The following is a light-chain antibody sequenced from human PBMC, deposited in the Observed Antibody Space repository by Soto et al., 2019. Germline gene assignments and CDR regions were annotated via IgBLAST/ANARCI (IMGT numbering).Light chain of an antibody. CDR3: QQYVGSPST. CDR2: DAS. CDR1: QSVGNNY. J-gene: IGKJ1*01. Sequence: EIVLTQSPGTLYLSPGERVTLSCRASQSVGNNYLSWYQQKPGQGPRLLIYDASSRATGIPDRFSGSASGTDFTLTISRLEPEDFAVYYCQQYVGSPSTFGQGTKVEI. V-gene: IGKV3-20*01.